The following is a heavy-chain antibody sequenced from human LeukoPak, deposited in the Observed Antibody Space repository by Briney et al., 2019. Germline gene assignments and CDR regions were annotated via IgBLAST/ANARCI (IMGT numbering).Heavy chain of an antibody. J-gene: IGHJ4*02. Sequence: GASLRPSCAAAGFTFSTYWMDCVRQPPGNGRVWVSRLNSDGSNTRRADCVGGRFTISRDAAKNTIYLQMYSLTAEDTAVYFCARSHASYSRSWSFSYYFDYWGQGALVTVSS. D-gene: IGHD6-13*01. V-gene: IGHV3-74*01. CDR1: GFTFSTYW. CDR2: LNSDGSNT. CDR3: ARSHASYSRSWSFSYYFDY.